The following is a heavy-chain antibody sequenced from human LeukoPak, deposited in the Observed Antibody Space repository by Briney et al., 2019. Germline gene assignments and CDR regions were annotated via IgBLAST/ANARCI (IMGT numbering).Heavy chain of an antibody. J-gene: IGHJ4*02. V-gene: IGHV1-69*05. CDR2: IIPIFGTA. D-gene: IGHD3-10*01. CDR3: ARVDGSGSYISY. Sequence: ASVKVSCKASGGTFSSYAISWVRQAPEQGLEWMGGIIPIFGTANYAQKFQGRVTITTDESTSTAYMELSSLRSEDTAVYYCARVDGSGSYISYWGQGTLVTVSS. CDR1: GGTFSSYA.